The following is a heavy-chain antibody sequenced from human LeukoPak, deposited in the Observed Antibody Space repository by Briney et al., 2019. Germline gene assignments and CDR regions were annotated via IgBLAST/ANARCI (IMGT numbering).Heavy chain of an antibody. CDR2: ISGSGSYI. CDR1: GFTVSSNY. CDR3: VRERFHGSGAPKFDF. J-gene: IGHJ4*02. Sequence: GGSLRLSCAASGFTVSSNYMSWVRQTPRKGLEWVSCISGSGSYIYYADSLRGRFTISRDNAKNSLILQVNSLRAEDTAVYYCVRERFHGSGAPKFDFWGQGTLVTVSS. D-gene: IGHD3-10*01. V-gene: IGHV3-21*06.